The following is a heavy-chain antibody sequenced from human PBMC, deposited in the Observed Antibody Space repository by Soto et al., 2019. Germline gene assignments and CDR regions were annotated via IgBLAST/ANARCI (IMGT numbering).Heavy chain of an antibody. V-gene: IGHV1-18*01. CDR1: GYTFTSYG. Sequence: ASVKVSCKASGYTFTSYGISWVRQAPGQGLEWMGWISAYNGNTNYAQKLQGRVTMTTDTSTSTAYMELRSLRSDDTAVYYCARDSAYWPVMVSVAPLSWGQGTLVTVSS. J-gene: IGHJ5*02. CDR3: ARDSAYWPVMVSVAPLS. D-gene: IGHD2-21*01. CDR2: ISAYNGNT.